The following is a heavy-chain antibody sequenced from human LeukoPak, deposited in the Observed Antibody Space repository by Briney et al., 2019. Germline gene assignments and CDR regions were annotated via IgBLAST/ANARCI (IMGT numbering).Heavy chain of an antibody. J-gene: IGHJ3*02. D-gene: IGHD5-18*01. CDR3: AREGDTAMAQNAFDI. V-gene: IGHV4-34*12. CDR2: IIDSGTT. CDR1: GESSIGHY. Sequence: SETLSLTCAVYGESSIGHYWSWIRQPPGKGLEWIGEIIDSGTTNYDGGSSNYNPSLKSRVTMSADTSNNQFSLKLTSVTAADTAVYYCAREGDTAMAQNAFDIWGQGTMVTVSS.